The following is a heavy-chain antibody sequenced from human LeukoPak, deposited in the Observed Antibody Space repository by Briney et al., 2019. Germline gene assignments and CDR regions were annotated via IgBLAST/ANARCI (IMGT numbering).Heavy chain of an antibody. Sequence: GGSLRLSCAASGFTFSSYAMHWVRQAPGKGLEWVAVISYDGSNKYYADSVKGRFTISRDNSKNTLYLQMNSLRAEDTAVYYCARVDRGSSSWYYGAFDIWGQGTMVTVSS. CDR1: GFTFSSYA. J-gene: IGHJ3*02. CDR2: ISYDGSNK. CDR3: ARVDRGSSSWYYGAFDI. V-gene: IGHV3-30-3*01. D-gene: IGHD6-13*01.